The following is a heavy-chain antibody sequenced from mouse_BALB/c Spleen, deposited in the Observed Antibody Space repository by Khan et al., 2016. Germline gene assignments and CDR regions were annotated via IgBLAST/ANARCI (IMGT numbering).Heavy chain of an antibody. CDR1: GYTFTDYS. CDR2: RNTETGEP. J-gene: IGHJ1*01. Sequence: QIPVVQSGPELKKPGETVKISCKASGYTFTDYSMHWVKQAPGKGLKWMGWRNTETGEPTYADDFRGRFAFSLETSASTAYFQINNHKNEDTATYVCARRVVWYFDVWGAGTTVTVSS. CDR3: ARRVVWYFDV. V-gene: IGHV9-2-1*01. D-gene: IGHD1-1*01.